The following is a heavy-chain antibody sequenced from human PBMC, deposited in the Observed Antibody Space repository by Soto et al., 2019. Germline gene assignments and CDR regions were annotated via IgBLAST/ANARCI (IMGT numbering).Heavy chain of an antibody. CDR1: GGTFSSYA. CDR2: IIRIFGTA. D-gene: IGHD2-21*02. CDR3: ARRKVSCGGDCSLHDY. Sequence: QVQLVQAGVEVKKPGASVKVSCKAAGGTFSSYAISWVRQAPGQGLEWMGGIIRIFGTANYAQKFQGRVTITADESTSTAYMELSSLRSEDTAVYYCARRKVSCGGDCSLHDYWGQGTLVTVSS. J-gene: IGHJ4*02. V-gene: IGHV1-69*01.